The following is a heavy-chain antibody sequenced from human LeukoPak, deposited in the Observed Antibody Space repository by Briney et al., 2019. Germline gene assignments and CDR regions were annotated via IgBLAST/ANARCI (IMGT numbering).Heavy chain of an antibody. CDR1: GFTLRNAW. CDR2: IKSKTDGGTA. J-gene: IGHJ4*02. D-gene: IGHD3-10*01. V-gene: IGHV3-15*01. CDR3: TTVNYYDSGSYTYFDY. Sequence: KPGGSLRLSCAAPGFTLRNAWLSWVRQAPGKGLEWVARIKSKTDGGTAEYAAPVKGRFSNSRDDSKSTLYLQMNSLKTEDTAVYYCTTVNYYDSGSYTYFDYWGQGTLVTVSS.